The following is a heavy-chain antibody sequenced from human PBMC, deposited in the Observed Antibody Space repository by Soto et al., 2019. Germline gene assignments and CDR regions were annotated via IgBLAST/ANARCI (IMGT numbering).Heavy chain of an antibody. CDR3: ARDFKAPNDAWAFDY. Sequence: QVQLQESGPGLVMPSGTLSLTCSVTGASISSSDWWNWVRQPPGKGLEWIGEIYHDGTTIYNPSLKRRVTMSVDESKNHFSLRLTSVTAADTAVYYCARDFKAPNDAWAFDYWGRGTLVTVSS. J-gene: IGHJ4*02. V-gene: IGHV4-4*02. D-gene: IGHD3-16*01. CDR1: GASISSSDW. CDR2: IYHDGTT.